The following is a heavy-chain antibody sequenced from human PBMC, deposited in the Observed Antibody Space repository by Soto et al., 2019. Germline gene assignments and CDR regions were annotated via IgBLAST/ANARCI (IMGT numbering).Heavy chain of an antibody. CDR3: ARDSECRSPSTVHRYCDY. CDR2: IKWDASEK. J-gene: IGHJ4*02. CDR1: GFSFGVYW. D-gene: IGHD2-8*02. Sequence: GGSLRLSCGASGFSFGVYWMSWVRQAPGKGLEWLATIKWDASEKKYVDSVKGRFTTSRDNAKKSLYLQMDSLRAEDTAIYYCARDSECRSPSTVHRYCDYWGQGTLVTVSS. V-gene: IGHV3-7*01.